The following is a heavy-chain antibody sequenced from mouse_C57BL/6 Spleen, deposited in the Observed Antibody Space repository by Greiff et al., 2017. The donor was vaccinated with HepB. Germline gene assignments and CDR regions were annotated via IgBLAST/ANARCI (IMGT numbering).Heavy chain of an antibody. J-gene: IGHJ3*01. Sequence: VQLQQSGAELVMPGASVKLSCKASGYTFTSYWMHWVKQRPGQGLEWIGEIDPSDSYTNYNQKFKGKSTLTVDKSSSTAYMQLSSLTSEDSAVYYCARSRPAWFAYWGQGTLVTVSA. CDR3: ARSRPAWFAY. CDR2: IDPSDSYT. CDR1: GYTFTSYW. V-gene: IGHV1-69*01.